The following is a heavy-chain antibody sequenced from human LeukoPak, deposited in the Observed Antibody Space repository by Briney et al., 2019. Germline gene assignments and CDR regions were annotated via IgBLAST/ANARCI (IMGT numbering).Heavy chain of an antibody. V-gene: IGHV1-3*01. CDR2: INAGNGNT. CDR1: GYTFTSYA. J-gene: IGHJ4*02. D-gene: IGHD6-19*01. CDR3: ARPRGADTGYSSCWYVN. Sequence: ASVKVSCKASGYTFTSYAMHWVRQAPGQRLEWIGWINAGNGNTKYSQKFQGRFTITRDTSASTAYMELSSLRSEDTAVYYCARPRGADTGYSSCWYVNWGKGTLVTVSS.